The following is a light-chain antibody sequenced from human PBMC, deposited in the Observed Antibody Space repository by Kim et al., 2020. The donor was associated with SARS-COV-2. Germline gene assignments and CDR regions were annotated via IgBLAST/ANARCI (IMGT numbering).Light chain of an antibody. V-gene: IGKV1-17*01. CDR3: LQHNRYPRT. Sequence: ASLGDRFTITCRASEGIKNDLGWYQQKPGKAPKCLIYAASILQSGVPSRFSGSGSGTEFTLTINSLQPEDFATYYCLQHNRYPRTFGQGTKVDIK. J-gene: IGKJ1*01. CDR1: EGIKND. CDR2: AAS.